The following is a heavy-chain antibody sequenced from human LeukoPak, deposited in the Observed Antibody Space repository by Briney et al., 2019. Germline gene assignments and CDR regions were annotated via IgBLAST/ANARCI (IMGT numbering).Heavy chain of an antibody. Sequence: GASVKVSCKASGYTFTSYGISWVRQAPGQGLEWMGWISAYNGNTNYAQKLQGRVTMTTDTSTSTAYMELRSLRPDDTAVYYCARVAYYYGSGPFDPWGQGTLVTVSS. CDR1: GYTFTSYG. CDR2: ISAYNGNT. J-gene: IGHJ5*02. V-gene: IGHV1-18*01. D-gene: IGHD3-10*01. CDR3: ARVAYYYGSGPFDP.